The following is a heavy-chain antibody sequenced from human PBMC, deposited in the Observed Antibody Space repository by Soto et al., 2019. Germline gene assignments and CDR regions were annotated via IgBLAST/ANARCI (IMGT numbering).Heavy chain of an antibody. Sequence: QVQLQQWGAGLLKPSETLSLTCAVYGGSFSGYYWSWIRQPPGKGLEWIGEINHSGSTNYNPSLKSRVTISVDTSKNQFSLKLSSVTAADTAVYYCARGRPTMVRGVKPWRAFDIWGQGTMVTVSS. V-gene: IGHV4-34*01. CDR1: GGSFSGYY. CDR2: INHSGST. CDR3: ARGRPTMVRGVKPWRAFDI. D-gene: IGHD3-10*01. J-gene: IGHJ3*02.